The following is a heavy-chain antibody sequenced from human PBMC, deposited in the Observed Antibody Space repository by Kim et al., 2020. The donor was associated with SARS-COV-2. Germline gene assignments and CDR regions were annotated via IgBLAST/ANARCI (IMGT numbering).Heavy chain of an antibody. V-gene: IGHV4-59*01. Sequence: SETLSLTCTVSGGSISSYYWNWIRQPPGKGLEWIGYIYYSGSTSYNPSLKSRVTISVDTSKNQFSLKLSSVTAADTAAYYCARAGWTSGPYYYYGMDVWGQGTTVTVSS. CDR1: GGSISSYY. CDR3: ARAGWTSGPYYYYGMDV. J-gene: IGHJ6*02. CDR2: IYYSGST. D-gene: IGHD2-15*01.